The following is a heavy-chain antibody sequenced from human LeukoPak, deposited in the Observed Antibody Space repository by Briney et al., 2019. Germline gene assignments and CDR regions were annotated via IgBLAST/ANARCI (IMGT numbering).Heavy chain of an antibody. J-gene: IGHJ5*02. V-gene: IGHV4-39*01. CDR1: GGSISSSSNY. D-gene: IGHD1-26*01. CDR2: IYYSGST. Sequence: SETLSLTCTVSGGSISSSSNYWGWIRQPPGKGLEWIGSIYYSGSTYYNPSLKSRVTISVDTSKNQFSLKLSSVTAADTAVYYCARWWELLSWFDPWGQGTLVTVSS. CDR3: ARWWELLSWFDP.